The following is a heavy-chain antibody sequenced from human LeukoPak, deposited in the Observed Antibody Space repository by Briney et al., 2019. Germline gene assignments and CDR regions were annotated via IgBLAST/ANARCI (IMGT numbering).Heavy chain of an antibody. J-gene: IGHJ4*02. D-gene: IGHD3-22*01. CDR3: ARDRGYYHDNYGFYYYDY. V-gene: IGHV1-69*04. CDR2: IIPIRDIS. CDR1: GGTFSNYA. Sequence: SVKVSCKASGGTFSNYAVSWVRQAPGQGLEWMGRIIPIRDISNYAQKFQGRVALTADKTTSTAYMDLSSLRSEDTAMYYCARDRGYYHDNYGFYYYDYWGQGTLVTVSS.